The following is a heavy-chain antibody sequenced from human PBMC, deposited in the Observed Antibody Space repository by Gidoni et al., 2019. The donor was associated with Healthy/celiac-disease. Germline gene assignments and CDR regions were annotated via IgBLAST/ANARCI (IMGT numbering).Heavy chain of an antibody. Sequence: QLQLQESGPGLVKPSETLSLTCTVSGGSISSSRYYWGWIRQPPGKGLEWIGSIYYSGTTYYNPSLKSRVTISVDTSKNQFSLKLSSVTAADTAVYYCARIAADYYYYGMDVWGKGTTVTVSS. CDR2: IYYSGTT. CDR1: GGSISSSRYY. V-gene: IGHV4-39*01. D-gene: IGHD6-25*01. CDR3: ARIAADYYYYGMDV. J-gene: IGHJ6*04.